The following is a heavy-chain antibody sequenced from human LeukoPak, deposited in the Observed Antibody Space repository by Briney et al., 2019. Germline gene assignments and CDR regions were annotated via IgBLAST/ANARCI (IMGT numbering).Heavy chain of an antibody. D-gene: IGHD4-17*01. Sequence: GGSLRLSCAASGFTVSSNYMSWVRQAPGKGLEWVSVIYSGGSTYYADSVKGRFTISRDNAKNSLYLQMNSLRAEDTAVYYCARDRNYYDYGSFDYWGQGTLVTVSS. CDR2: IYSGGST. CDR3: ARDRNYYDYGSFDY. V-gene: IGHV3-66*01. CDR1: GFTVSSNY. J-gene: IGHJ4*02.